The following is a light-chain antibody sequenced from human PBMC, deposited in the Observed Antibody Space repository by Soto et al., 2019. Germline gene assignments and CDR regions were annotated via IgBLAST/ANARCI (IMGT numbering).Light chain of an antibody. Sequence: EKVMTQSPATLSVSPGERATLSCRASQSVRSNLAWYQQKPGQPPRLLIYDASTRATGIPSRFSGSGSGTEFTLTISSLQPGDFATYYCQQYNSYPWTFGQGTKVDIK. J-gene: IGKJ1*01. CDR2: DAS. CDR3: QQYNSYPWT. V-gene: IGKV3-15*01. CDR1: QSVRSN.